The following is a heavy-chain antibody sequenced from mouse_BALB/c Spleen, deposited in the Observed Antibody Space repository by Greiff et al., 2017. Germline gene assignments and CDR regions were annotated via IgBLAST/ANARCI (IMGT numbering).Heavy chain of an antibody. Sequence: EVMLVESGGGLVQPGGSRKLSCAASGFTFSSFGMHWVRQAPEKGLEWVAYISSGSSTIYYADTVKGRFTISRDNPKNTLFLQMTSLRSEDTAMYYCARSGELFAMDYWGQGTSVTFSS. J-gene: IGHJ4*01. D-gene: IGHD3-2*02. V-gene: IGHV5-17*02. CDR1: GFTFSSFG. CDR3: ARSGELFAMDY. CDR2: ISSGSSTI.